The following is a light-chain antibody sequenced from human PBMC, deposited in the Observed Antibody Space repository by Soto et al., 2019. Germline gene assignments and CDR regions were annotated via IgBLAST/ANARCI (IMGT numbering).Light chain of an antibody. CDR1: SSDIGAYNF. CDR3: TSWTTSTTMI. CDR2: DVN. Sequence: QSALTQPASVSGSPGQSITISCTGTSSDIGAYNFVSWYQQHPGKAPKLMLYDVNIRPSGVSNRFSGSKSGNTASLTISGLQAEDEADDYCTSWTTSTTMIFGGGNKLTVL. J-gene: IGLJ2*01. V-gene: IGLV2-14*03.